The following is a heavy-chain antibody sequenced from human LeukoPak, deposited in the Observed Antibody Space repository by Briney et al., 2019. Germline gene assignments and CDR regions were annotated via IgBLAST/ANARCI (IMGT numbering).Heavy chain of an antibody. CDR3: ARRSVDTVVDY. J-gene: IGHJ4*02. CDR1: GYSFINYW. D-gene: IGHD5-18*01. Sequence: GESLKISCRASGYSFINYWIGWVRQMPGKGLEWMGIIYPGDSDTRYSPSFQGQVFISVDKSGNTAYLQWSSLKASDTAMYYCARRSVDTVVDYWGQGTLVTVSS. V-gene: IGHV5-51*01. CDR2: IYPGDSDT.